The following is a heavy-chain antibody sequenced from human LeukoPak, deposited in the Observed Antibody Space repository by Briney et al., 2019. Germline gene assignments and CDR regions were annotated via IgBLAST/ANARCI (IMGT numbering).Heavy chain of an antibody. CDR2: INSSSSFI. CDR3: ARGMDSGFRSLSDSHFDS. V-gene: IGHV3-21*01. D-gene: IGHD3-3*01. Sequence: GGSLRLSCVASEFTFSSYTMNWVRQAPGKGLEWVSAINSSSSFIYYADSVRGRFTISRDNDKKSLFLQMNSLTVEDTALYYCARGMDSGFRSLSDSHFDSWGQGTPVTVSS. CDR1: EFTFSSYT. J-gene: IGHJ4*02.